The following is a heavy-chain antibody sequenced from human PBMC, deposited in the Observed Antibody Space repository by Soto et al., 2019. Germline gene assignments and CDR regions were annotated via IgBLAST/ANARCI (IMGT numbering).Heavy chain of an antibody. Sequence: PGGSLRLSCAASGFTFSSYGMHWVRQAPGKGLEWVAVIWYDGSNKYYADSVKGRFTISRDNSKNTLYLQMNSLRAEDTAVYYCARVHDMNYDFWSGYGMDVWGQGTTVTVSS. D-gene: IGHD3-3*01. V-gene: IGHV3-33*01. J-gene: IGHJ6*02. CDR3: ARVHDMNYDFWSGYGMDV. CDR2: IWYDGSNK. CDR1: GFTFSSYG.